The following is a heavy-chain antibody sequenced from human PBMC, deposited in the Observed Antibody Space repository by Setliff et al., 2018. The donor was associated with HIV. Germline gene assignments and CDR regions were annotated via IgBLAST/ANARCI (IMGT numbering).Heavy chain of an antibody. CDR1: GGSISGGVHY. CDR2: IHSSGST. V-gene: IGHV4-31*01. D-gene: IGHD6-13*01. J-gene: IGHJ3*02. Sequence: SETLSLTCTVSGGSISGGVHYWSWIRQHPGKGLEWIGYIHSSGSTYYTPALKSHVTISVDTSKNRLPLKLSSVTAADAAVYYCAIAMSSSWYIDGFDILCQGTLVTVS. CDR3: AIAMSSSWYIDGFDI.